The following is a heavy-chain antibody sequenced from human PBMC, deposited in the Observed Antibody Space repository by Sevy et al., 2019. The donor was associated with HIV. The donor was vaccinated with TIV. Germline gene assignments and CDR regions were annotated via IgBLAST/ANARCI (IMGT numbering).Heavy chain of an antibody. CDR2: ISDGGDTI. V-gene: IGHV3-48*01. CDR3: ARVRDRYCSGGSCYYGYFLDY. J-gene: IGHJ4*02. CDR1: GFTFSNYS. Sequence: GGSLRLSCAASGFTFSNYSMTWVRQAPGKGLEWVSYISDGGDTISYADSVKGRFTISRDNAKNALYLQMNSLRGEDTAVYYCARVRDRYCSGGSCYYGYFLDYWGQGTLVTVSS. D-gene: IGHD2-15*01.